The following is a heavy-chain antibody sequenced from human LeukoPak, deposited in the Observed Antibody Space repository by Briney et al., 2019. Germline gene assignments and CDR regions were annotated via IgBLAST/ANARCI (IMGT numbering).Heavy chain of an antibody. Sequence: AGTSLRLSCAASGFTLWRHGMHWLRQTPGKGLEWGAVTWFGGTGYADSVKGRFTVSRDNSKMTLYLQMNSLRVEDTALYYCAREQATFGSAGAFDIWGRGTVVTVSS. V-gene: IGHV3-33*01. CDR3: AREQATFGSAGAFDI. CDR2: TWFGGT. D-gene: IGHD3-16*01. J-gene: IGHJ3*02. CDR1: GFTLWRHG.